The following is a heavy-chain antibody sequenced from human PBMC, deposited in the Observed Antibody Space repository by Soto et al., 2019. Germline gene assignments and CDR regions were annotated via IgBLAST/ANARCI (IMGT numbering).Heavy chain of an antibody. D-gene: IGHD1-20*01. CDR3: ARGTRALITSFFAY. CDR1: GGAISSYY. CDR2: VHESGST. Sequence: ETLSLTCTVSGGAISSYYWSWIRQPPGQGLEWIGCVHESGSTDYNPSLRGRVIISLHTSKSQFSLSLRSATAADTATYYCARGTRALITSFFAYWGQGIPVTVSS. V-gene: IGHV4-59*03. J-gene: IGHJ4*02.